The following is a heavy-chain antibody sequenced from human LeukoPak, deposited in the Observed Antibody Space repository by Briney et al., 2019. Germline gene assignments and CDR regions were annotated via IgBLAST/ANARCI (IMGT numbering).Heavy chain of an antibody. CDR2: IYYSGST. CDR3: ASHRQWLPRPHFDI. V-gene: IGHV4-34*09. D-gene: IGHD6-19*01. Sequence: SETLSLTCAVYGGSFSGYYWSWIRQPPGKGLEWIGYIYYSGSTYYNPSLKSRVTISVDTSKNQFSLKLSSVTAADTAVYYCASHRQWLPRPHFDIWGQGTMVTVSS. J-gene: IGHJ3*02. CDR1: GGSFSGYY.